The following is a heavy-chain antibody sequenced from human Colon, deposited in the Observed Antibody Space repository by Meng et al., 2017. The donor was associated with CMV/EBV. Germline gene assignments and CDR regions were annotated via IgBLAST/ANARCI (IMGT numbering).Heavy chain of an antibody. Sequence: SLKISCAASGFTFDDYAMHWVRQAPGKGLEWVSSITWNSGRTGYVDSVEGRFTISRDNSKNTLYLQMNSLRAEDTAVYYCAKVNMGAITYDYGLDVWGQGTTVTVSS. V-gene: IGHV3-9*01. D-gene: IGHD1-26*01. CDR2: ITWNSGRT. CDR1: GFTFDDYA. CDR3: AKVNMGAITYDYGLDV. J-gene: IGHJ6*02.